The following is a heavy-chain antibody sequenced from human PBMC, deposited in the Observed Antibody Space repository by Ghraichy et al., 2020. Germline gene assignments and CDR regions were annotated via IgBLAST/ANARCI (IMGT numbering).Heavy chain of an antibody. CDR3: ARVMSGYYYYMDV. V-gene: IGHV3-11*05. J-gene: IGHJ6*03. CDR1: RFTFSDYY. D-gene: IGHD3-10*01. Sequence: GGSLRLSCAASRFTFSDYYMSWIRQAPGKGLEWVSYISSSSSYTNYADSVKGRFTISRDNAKNSLYLQMNSLRAEDTAVYYCARVMSGYYYYMDVWGKGTTVTVSS. CDR2: ISSSSSYT.